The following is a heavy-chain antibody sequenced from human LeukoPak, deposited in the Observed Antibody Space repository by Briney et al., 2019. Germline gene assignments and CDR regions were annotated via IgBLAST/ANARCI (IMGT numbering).Heavy chain of an antibody. CDR2: IYSGGST. Sequence: GGSLRLSCAASGFTVSSNYMSWVRQAPGKGLEWVSVIYSGGSTYYADSVKGRFTISRDNSKNTPYLQMNSLRAEDTAVYYCARGTGYYYYMDVWGKGTTVTVSS. J-gene: IGHJ6*03. V-gene: IGHV3-66*02. D-gene: IGHD1-14*01. CDR3: ARGTGYYYYMDV. CDR1: GFTVSSNY.